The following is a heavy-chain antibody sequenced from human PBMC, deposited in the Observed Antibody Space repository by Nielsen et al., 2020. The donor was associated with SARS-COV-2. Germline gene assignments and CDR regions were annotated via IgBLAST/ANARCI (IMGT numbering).Heavy chain of an antibody. Sequence: ASVKVSCKASGYTFTSYYMHWVRQAPGQGLEWMGIINPSGGSTSYAQKFQGRVTMTRDTSTSTVYMELSSLRSEDTAVYYCARDPRAFGYYDSSGYYFNWFDPWGQGTLVTVSS. J-gene: IGHJ5*02. V-gene: IGHV1-46*01. CDR2: INPSGGST. CDR1: GYTFTSYY. D-gene: IGHD3-22*01. CDR3: ARDPRAFGYYDSSGYYFNWFDP.